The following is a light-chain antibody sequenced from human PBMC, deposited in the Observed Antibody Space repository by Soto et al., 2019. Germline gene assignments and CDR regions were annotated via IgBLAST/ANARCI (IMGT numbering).Light chain of an antibody. CDR2: DVS. V-gene: IGLV2-14*03. J-gene: IGLJ2*01. Sequence: QSALTQPASVSGSPGQSITISCTGTSSDIGGYNYVSWYQQHPGKAPKLMIYDVSSRPLGISNHFSGSKSGTTASLTISGLQAEDEADYYCTSYSNTNPLVFGGGTKLTVL. CDR3: TSYSNTNPLV. CDR1: SSDIGGYNY.